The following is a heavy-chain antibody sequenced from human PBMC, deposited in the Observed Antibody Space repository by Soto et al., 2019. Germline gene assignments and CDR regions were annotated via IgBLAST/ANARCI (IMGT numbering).Heavy chain of an antibody. CDR1: GSSFTTYV. CDR3: AKGFALRADH. J-gene: IGHJ4*02. V-gene: IGHV3-30*18. Sequence: TLRLFCTVSGSSFTTYVIYWVRQAPGKGLEWVARILYDGSKEYYADPVKGRFTISRDNSKNTRYLQMDRLRGEDTDVYFCAKGFALRADHWGQGTPVTVYS. CDR2: ILYDGSKE.